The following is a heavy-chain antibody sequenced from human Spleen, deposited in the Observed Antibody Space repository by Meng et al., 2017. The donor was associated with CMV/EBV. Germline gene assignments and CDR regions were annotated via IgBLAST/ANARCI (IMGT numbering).Heavy chain of an antibody. CDR3: ARGGYYYGDAFDI. V-gene: IGHV3-48*03. CDR2: ISSSGSTI. D-gene: IGHD3-22*01. Sequence: GESLKISCAASGFTFSSYEMNWVRQAPGKGLEWVSYISSSGSTIYYANYVKGRFTISRDNAKNSLYLQMNSLRAEDTAGYYCARGGYYYGDAFDIWGQETMVTVSS. J-gene: IGHJ3*02. CDR1: GFTFSSYE.